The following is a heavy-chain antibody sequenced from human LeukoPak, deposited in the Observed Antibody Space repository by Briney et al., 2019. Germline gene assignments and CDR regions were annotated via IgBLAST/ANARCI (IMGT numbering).Heavy chain of an antibody. J-gene: IGHJ4*02. Sequence: PGGSLRLACAAPGFTFSSYAMSWVRQAPGKGLEWVSAIRGSGGGTYYADSVKGRFTISRDNAKNSLYLQMNSLRAEDTAVYYCARDLGISRPTLFDYWGERSSATVSS. D-gene: IGHD6-13*01. CDR1: GFTFSSYA. CDR3: ARDLGISRPTLFDY. V-gene: IGHV3-23*01. CDR2: IRGSGGGT.